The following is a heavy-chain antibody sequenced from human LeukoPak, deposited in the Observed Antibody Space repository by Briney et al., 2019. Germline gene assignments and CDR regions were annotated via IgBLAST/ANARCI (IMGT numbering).Heavy chain of an antibody. J-gene: IGHJ4*02. CDR2: INHSGST. V-gene: IGHV4-34*01. CDR1: GGSFSGYY. CDR3: ARGKDLYSSGWYDTDY. Sequence: SETLSLTCAVYGGSFSGYYWSWIRQPPGKGLEWIGEINHSGSTNYNPSLKSRVTISVDTSKNQFSLKLSSVTAADTAVYYCARGKDLYSSGWYDTDYWGQGTLVTVSS. D-gene: IGHD6-19*01.